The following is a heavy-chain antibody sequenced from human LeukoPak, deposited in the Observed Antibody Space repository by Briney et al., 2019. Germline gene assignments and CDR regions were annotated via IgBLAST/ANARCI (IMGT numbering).Heavy chain of an antibody. V-gene: IGHV6-1*01. D-gene: IGHD6-19*01. CDR3: AREYSSAYDY. CDR2: TYYRSKWYY. Sequence: SQTLSLTCAISGDSVSTNSAAWNWIRQSPSRGLEWPGRTYYRSKWYYDYALSVKSRITINPDTSKNQFSLHLNSVTPEDTAVYYCAREYSSAYDYWGQGTLVTVSS. J-gene: IGHJ4*02. CDR1: GDSVSTNSAA.